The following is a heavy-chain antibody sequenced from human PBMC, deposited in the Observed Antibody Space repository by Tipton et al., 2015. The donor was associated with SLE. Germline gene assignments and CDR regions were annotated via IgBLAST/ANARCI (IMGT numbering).Heavy chain of an antibody. CDR1: GGSFSVYY. CDR3: AREGERMMDAFDI. CDR2: INHSGST. V-gene: IGHV4-34*01. J-gene: IGHJ3*02. D-gene: IGHD3-16*01. Sequence: AGLVKPSETLSLSCDVYGGSFSVYYWMWIRQPPGKGLEWIGEINHSGSTICNPSLVSRVTISVDTSKNQFSLKLSSVTAADTAVYYCAREGERMMDAFDIWGQGTMVTVSS.